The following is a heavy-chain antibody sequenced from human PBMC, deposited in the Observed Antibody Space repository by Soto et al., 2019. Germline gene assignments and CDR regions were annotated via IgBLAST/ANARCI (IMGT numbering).Heavy chain of an antibody. J-gene: IGHJ4*02. V-gene: IGHV1-18*04. CDR2: ISPYNGDT. CDR3: ARTPRAEMIFLESATRFDY. D-gene: IGHD3-3*01. Sequence: ASVKVSCKASGYTFTTYGFNWVRQAPGQGLEWMGWISPYNGDTNYAQNFQGRVTLTTHTSTSTAYMELRSLTSDDTAIYYCARTPRAEMIFLESATRFDYWGQGXLFTVYS. CDR1: GYTFTTYG.